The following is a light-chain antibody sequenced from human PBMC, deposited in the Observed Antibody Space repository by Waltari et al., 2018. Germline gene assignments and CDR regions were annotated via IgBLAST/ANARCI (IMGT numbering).Light chain of an antibody. CDR2: GAS. CDR3: QQRSNWPLT. Sequence: EIVMTQSPATLSVSPGEGATLSCRASQNINSNLAWYQQQPGQTPRLIIYGASTRAIGIPARFSGSGSGTEFTLTISSLQSEDFAVYYCQQRSNWPLTFGGGTTVEIK. J-gene: IGKJ4*01. V-gene: IGKV3D-15*01. CDR1: QNINSN.